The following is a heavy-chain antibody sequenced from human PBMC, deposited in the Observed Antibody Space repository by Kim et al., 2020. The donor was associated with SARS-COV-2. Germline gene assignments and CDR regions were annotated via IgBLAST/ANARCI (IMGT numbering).Heavy chain of an antibody. Sequence: GGSLRLSCEVSGLTFSNSWFHWVRQAPGEGLLWVSRIGCNGDGIGYADSVKGRFTISRDNAKNTLYLQMTGLRAEDTAVYFCTHDFDLNTGSWGQGTLVTVSS. CDR2: IGCNGDGI. D-gene: IGHD3-9*01. CDR3: THDFDLNTGS. CDR1: GLTFSNSW. V-gene: IGHV3-74*01. J-gene: IGHJ5*02.